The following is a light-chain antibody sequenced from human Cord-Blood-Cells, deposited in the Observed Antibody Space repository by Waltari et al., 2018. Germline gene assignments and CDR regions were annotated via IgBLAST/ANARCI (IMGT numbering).Light chain of an antibody. CDR1: QSVSSN. J-gene: IGKJ2*01. CDR2: GAS. V-gene: IGKV3-15*01. CDR3: QQYNNWPPYT. Sequence: EIVMTQSPATLSVSPGERATLSCRASQSVSSNLAWYQQKPGQAPRLLIYGASTSATGIPARFSGSGSGTEFTLTFSSLQSEDFAVYYCQQYNNWPPYTFGQGTKLEIK.